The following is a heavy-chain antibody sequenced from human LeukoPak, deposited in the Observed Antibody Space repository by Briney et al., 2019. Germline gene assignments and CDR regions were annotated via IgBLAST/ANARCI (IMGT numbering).Heavy chain of an antibody. CDR1: GFTFSNAW. D-gene: IGHD6-19*01. Sequence: GGSLRLSCAASGFTFSNAWMSWVRQAPGKGLEWVGRIKRKSNGGTIDYAAPVKGRFTISRDDSKNTLYLQMYSLKTEDTAIYYCATGVAVAGLVPFDYWGQGTLVTVSS. CDR3: ATGVAVAGLVPFDY. CDR2: IKRKSNGGTI. V-gene: IGHV3-15*01. J-gene: IGHJ4*02.